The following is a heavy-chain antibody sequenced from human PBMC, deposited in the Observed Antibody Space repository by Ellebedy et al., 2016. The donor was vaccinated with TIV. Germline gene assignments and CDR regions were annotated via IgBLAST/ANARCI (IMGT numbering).Heavy chain of an antibody. Sequence: ASVKVSXXASGYTFTSYDINWVRQATGQGLEWMGWMNPNSGNTGYAQKFQGRVTMTRNTSISTAYMELRSLRSEDTAVYYCARVRYYYDSSGYFPFDPWGQGTLVTVSS. J-gene: IGHJ5*02. CDR3: ARVRYYYDSSGYFPFDP. CDR2: MNPNSGNT. D-gene: IGHD3-22*01. CDR1: GYTFTSYD. V-gene: IGHV1-8*01.